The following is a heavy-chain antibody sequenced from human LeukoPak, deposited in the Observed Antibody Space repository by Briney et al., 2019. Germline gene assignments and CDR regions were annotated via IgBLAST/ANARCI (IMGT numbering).Heavy chain of an antibody. CDR2: ISGSGGSS. Sequence: GGSLRLSCAASGFTFSSYWMNWVRQAPGKGLEWVSSISGSGGSSYCADSVKGRFTISRDNSKNTLYLQMSSLRAEDTALYYCAKSPAYYYDSSGYFHYWGQGTLVTVSS. D-gene: IGHD3-22*01. CDR1: GFTFSSYW. J-gene: IGHJ4*02. V-gene: IGHV3-23*01. CDR3: AKSPAYYYDSSGYFHY.